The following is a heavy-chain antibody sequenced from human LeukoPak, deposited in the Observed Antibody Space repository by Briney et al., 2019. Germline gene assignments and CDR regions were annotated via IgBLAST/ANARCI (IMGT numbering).Heavy chain of an antibody. Sequence: ASVKVSCKASGYTFTGYYMHWVGQAPGQGLEWMGWINPNSGGTNYPQKFQGRVTMTRDTSISTAYMELSRLRSDDTAVYYCARLASLYDSSGYYWGDYWGQGTLVTVSS. V-gene: IGHV1-2*02. CDR1: GYTFTGYY. J-gene: IGHJ4*02. D-gene: IGHD3-22*01. CDR2: INPNSGGT. CDR3: ARLASLYDSSGYYWGDY.